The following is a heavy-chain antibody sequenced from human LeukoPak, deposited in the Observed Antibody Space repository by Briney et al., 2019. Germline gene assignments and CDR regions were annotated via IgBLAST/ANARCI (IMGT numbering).Heavy chain of an antibody. D-gene: IGHD6-13*01. CDR2: NNYSGIS. Sequence: SETLSLTCTVPGGSVTSSSYYWGWIRQPRGKGLEWIGNNNYSGISYYNASLKRRVTISVDMSKNQFSLKLSSVSAADTAVYYCIAADTFDFWGQGTLVTVSS. J-gene: IGHJ4*02. CDR1: GGSVTSSSYY. CDR3: IAADTFDF. V-gene: IGHV4-39*01.